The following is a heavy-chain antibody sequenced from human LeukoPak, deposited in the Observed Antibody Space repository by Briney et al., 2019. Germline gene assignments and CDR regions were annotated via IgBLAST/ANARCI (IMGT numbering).Heavy chain of an antibody. Sequence: SQTLSLTCTVSGGSISSGGYYWSWIRQHPGKGLEWIGYIYYSGSTYYNPSLKSRVTISVDTSKNQFSLKLSSVTAADTAVYYCARDRCSGGSCYYYYYYGMDVWGQGTTVTVSS. V-gene: IGHV4-31*03. CDR1: GGSISSGGYY. J-gene: IGHJ6*02. CDR3: ARDRCSGGSCYYYYYYGMDV. CDR2: IYYSGST. D-gene: IGHD2-15*01.